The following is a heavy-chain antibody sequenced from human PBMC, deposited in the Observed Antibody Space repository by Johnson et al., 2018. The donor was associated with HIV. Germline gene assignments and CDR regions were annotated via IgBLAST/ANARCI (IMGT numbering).Heavy chain of an antibody. CDR3: AVGIQLWFASEGDAFDI. CDR1: GFTVSSNY. CDR2: IYSGGST. J-gene: IGHJ3*02. V-gene: IGHV3-66*02. D-gene: IGHD5-18*01. Sequence: VQLVESGGGLVQPGRSLRLSCAASGFTVSSNYMSWVSQAPGKGLEWVSVIYSGGSTYYADSVKGRFAISRDNDKSTLYLLMNYLTPEDTAMYYCAVGIQLWFASEGDAFDIWGQGAMVSVSS.